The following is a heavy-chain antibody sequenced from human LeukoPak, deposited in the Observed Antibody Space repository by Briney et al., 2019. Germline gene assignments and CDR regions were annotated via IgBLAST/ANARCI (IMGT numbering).Heavy chain of an antibody. Sequence: GESLEISCKGSGYSFTNYWIGWVRQMPGKGLEWMGIIYPGDSDNRYSPSFQGQVTMSVDRSISTAYLQWSSLKASDTAMYYCARPVAEWNYYYGMDVWGQGTTVTVSS. CDR2: IYPGDSDN. J-gene: IGHJ6*02. CDR1: GYSFTNYW. CDR3: ARPVAEWNYYYGMDV. V-gene: IGHV5-51*01. D-gene: IGHD6-19*01.